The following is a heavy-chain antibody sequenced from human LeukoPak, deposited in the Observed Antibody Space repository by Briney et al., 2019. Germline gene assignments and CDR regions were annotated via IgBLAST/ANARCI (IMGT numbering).Heavy chain of an antibody. D-gene: IGHD6-19*01. V-gene: IGHV3-30*02. Sequence: PGGSLRLSCAASGFTFSSYGMHWVRQAPGKGLEWVAFIRPDGSNKYYADFVKGRFTISRDNSENTLYLQMNSLRAEETAVYYCAKAYGSGWYYYFDYWGQGTLVTVSS. CDR1: GFTFSSYG. CDR2: IRPDGSNK. J-gene: IGHJ4*02. CDR3: AKAYGSGWYYYFDY.